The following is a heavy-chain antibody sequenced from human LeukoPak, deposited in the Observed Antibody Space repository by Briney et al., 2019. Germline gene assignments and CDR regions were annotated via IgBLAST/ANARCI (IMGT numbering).Heavy chain of an antibody. CDR3: ARSGFYGGNLNYYYYMDV. J-gene: IGHJ6*03. V-gene: IGHV3-74*01. Sequence: GGSLRLSCAASGIIFSNYWMHWVRQAPEKGLVWVSRINRDGSSTSYADSVKGRFTISRDNAKNTLYLQMNSLRAEDTAVYYCARSGFYGGNLNYYYYMDVWGKGTTVTVSS. D-gene: IGHD4-23*01. CDR2: INRDGSST. CDR1: GIIFSNYW.